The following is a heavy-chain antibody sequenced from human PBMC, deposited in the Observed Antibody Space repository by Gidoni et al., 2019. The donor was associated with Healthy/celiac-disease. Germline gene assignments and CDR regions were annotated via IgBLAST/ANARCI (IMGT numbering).Heavy chain of an antibody. Sequence: QAQLQQWGAGLLKPSETLSLTCVVYGGSFIGYYWSWIRQPPGKGLEWIGEINHSGSTNYNPSLKSRVTISVDTSKNQFSLKLSSVTAADTAVYYCARDKGILTGYYFDYWGQGTLVTVSS. V-gene: IGHV4-34*01. CDR3: ARDKGILTGYYFDY. D-gene: IGHD3-9*01. CDR2: INHSGST. CDR1: GGSFIGYY. J-gene: IGHJ4*02.